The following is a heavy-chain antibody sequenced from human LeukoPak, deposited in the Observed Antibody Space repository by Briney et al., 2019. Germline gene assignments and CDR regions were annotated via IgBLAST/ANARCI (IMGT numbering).Heavy chain of an antibody. CDR3: ARATPDYGGSIDYYYYGMDV. V-gene: IGHV1-69*13. J-gene: IGHJ6*02. CDR2: IIPIFGTA. Sequence: ASVKVSCKASGGTFSSYAISWVRQAPGQGLEWMGGIIPIFGTANYAQKFQGRVTITADESTSTAYMELRSLRSDDTAVYYCARATPDYGGSIDYYYYGMDVWGQGTTVTVSS. D-gene: IGHD4-23*01. CDR1: GGTFSSYA.